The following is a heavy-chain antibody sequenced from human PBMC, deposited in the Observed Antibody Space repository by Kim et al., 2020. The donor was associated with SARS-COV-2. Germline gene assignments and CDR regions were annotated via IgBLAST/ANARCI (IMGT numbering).Heavy chain of an antibody. V-gene: IGHV1-3*01. D-gene: IGHD3-3*01. J-gene: IGHJ4*02. CDR3: ARVRGDYYFDY. CDR2: T. Sequence: TKYSQNIQGRITITKDTSARTAYMELSSLRSEDTAVYYCARVRGDYYFDYWGQGTLVTVSS.